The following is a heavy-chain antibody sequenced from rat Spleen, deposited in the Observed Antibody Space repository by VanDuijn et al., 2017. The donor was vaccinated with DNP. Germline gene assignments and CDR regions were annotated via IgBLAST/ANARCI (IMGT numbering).Heavy chain of an antibody. V-gene: IGHV5-7*01. CDR3: ARQGGSSAMDA. Sequence: EVQLVESGGGLVQPGRSMKLSCAASGFTFSNYDMAWVRQAPKKGLEWVATISYDGSSTYYRDSVKGRFTISRDNAKSTLYLQRDSLRSEDTATYYCARQGGSSAMDAWGQGTSVTVSS. J-gene: IGHJ4*01. CDR2: ISYDGSST. D-gene: IGHD5-1*01. CDR1: GFTFSNYD.